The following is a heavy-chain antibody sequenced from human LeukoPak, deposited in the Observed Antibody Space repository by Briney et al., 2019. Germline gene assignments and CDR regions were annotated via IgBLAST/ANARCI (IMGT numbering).Heavy chain of an antibody. CDR1: GYTFTSYY. CDR2: INPSGGST. Sequence: ASVKVSCEASGYTFTSYYMHWVRQAPGQGLEWMGIINPSGGSTSYAQKFQGRVTMTRDTSTSTVYMELSSLRSEDTAVYYCARDRRDKWLFLPSNWFDPWGQGTLVTVSS. V-gene: IGHV1-46*01. J-gene: IGHJ5*02. CDR3: ARDRRDKWLFLPSNWFDP. D-gene: IGHD3-22*01.